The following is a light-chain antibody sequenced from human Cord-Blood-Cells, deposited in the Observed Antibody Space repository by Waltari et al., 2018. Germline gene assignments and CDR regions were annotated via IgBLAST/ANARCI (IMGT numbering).Light chain of an antibody. CDR3: SSYTSSSTWV. J-gene: IGLJ3*02. Sequence: QSALTQPASVSGSPGQSITLSCTGTSSDVGGYNSVPWYQRHPGKAPKLMIYDVSKRPSGVSNRFSGSKSGNTASLTISGLQAEDEADYYCSSYTSSSTWVFGGGTKLTVL. CDR2: DVS. V-gene: IGLV2-14*01. CDR1: SSDVGGYNS.